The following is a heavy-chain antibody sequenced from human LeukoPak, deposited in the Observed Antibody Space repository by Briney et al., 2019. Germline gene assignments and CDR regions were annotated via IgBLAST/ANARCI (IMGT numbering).Heavy chain of an antibody. CDR3: ARVETTVYWFDP. D-gene: IGHD1-1*01. Sequence: GGSLRLSCAVSGFTFSSYSMNWVRQAPGKGLEWVSSISSSSSYIYYADSVKGRFTISRDNAKNSLYLQMNSLRAEDTAVYYCARVETTVYWFDPWGQGTLVTVSS. CDR1: GFTFSSYS. CDR2: ISSSSSYI. V-gene: IGHV3-21*01. J-gene: IGHJ5*02.